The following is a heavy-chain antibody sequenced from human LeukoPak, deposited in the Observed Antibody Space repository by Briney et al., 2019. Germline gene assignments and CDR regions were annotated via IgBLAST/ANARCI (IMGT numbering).Heavy chain of an antibody. J-gene: IGHJ4*02. D-gene: IGHD4-23*01. Sequence: PSETLSLTCAVYGGSFSGYYWSWTRQPPGKGLEWIGEINHSGSTNYNPSLKSRVTISVDTSKNQFSLKLSSVTAADTAVYYCARVHGGNPYYFDYWGQGTLVTVSS. CDR3: ARVHGGNPYYFDY. CDR1: GGSFSGYY. V-gene: IGHV4-34*01. CDR2: INHSGST.